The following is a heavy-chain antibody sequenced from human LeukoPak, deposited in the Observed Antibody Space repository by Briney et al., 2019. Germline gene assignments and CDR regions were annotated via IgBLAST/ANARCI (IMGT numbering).Heavy chain of an antibody. CDR1: GGSFSGYY. J-gene: IGHJ3*02. Sequence: SETLSLTCAVYGGSFSGYYWSWLRQPPGKGLEWIGEINHSGSTNYNPSLKSRVTISVDTSKNQFSLKLSSVTAADTAVYYCARDGLNCSSTSCYRMRAFDIWGQGTMVTVSS. CDR2: INHSGST. D-gene: IGHD2-2*02. CDR3: ARDGLNCSSTSCYRMRAFDI. V-gene: IGHV4-34*01.